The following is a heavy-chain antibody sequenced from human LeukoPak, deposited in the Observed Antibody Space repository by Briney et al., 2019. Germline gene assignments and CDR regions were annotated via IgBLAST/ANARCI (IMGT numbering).Heavy chain of an antibody. CDR1: GGSISSGDYY. J-gene: IGHJ4*02. V-gene: IGHV4-61*08. Sequence: SETLPLTCTVSGGSISSGDYYWSWIRQPPGKGLEWLGYVHDSAGTIYNPSLKSRVTISVGTSKTQFSLKVTSVTTADTAVYYCAKGRKDFDTNLGPFDSWGQGILVTVSS. CDR2: VHDSAGT. CDR3: AKGRKDFDTNLGPFDS. D-gene: IGHD3-9*01.